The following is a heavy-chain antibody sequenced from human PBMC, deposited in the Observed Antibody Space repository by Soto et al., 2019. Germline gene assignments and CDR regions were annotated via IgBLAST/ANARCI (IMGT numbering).Heavy chain of an antibody. CDR2: IYYSGST. CDR1: GGSISSSSYY. CDR3: ARDPLNYYGSGSYYNVGGY. D-gene: IGHD3-10*01. J-gene: IGHJ4*02. V-gene: IGHV4-39*02. Sequence: QLQLQESGPGLVKPSETLSLTCTVSGGSISSSSYYWGWIRQPPGKGLEWIGSIYYSGSTYYNPSLKSRVTISVDTSKYQFALKLSSVTAADTAVYYCARDPLNYYGSGSYYNVGGYLGQGTLVTVSS.